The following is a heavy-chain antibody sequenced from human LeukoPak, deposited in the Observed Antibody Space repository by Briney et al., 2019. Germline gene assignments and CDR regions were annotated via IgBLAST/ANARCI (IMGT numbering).Heavy chain of an antibody. CDR2: ISSNGDST. CDR1: GFTFSSYS. Sequence: GGSLRLSCAASGFTFSSYSMHWVRQAPGKGLEYVSAISSNGDSTYYANSVKGRFTISRDNSKNTLYLQMGSLRAEDMAVYYCARVKVSGAIDIWGQGTMVTVSS. D-gene: IGHD1-14*01. V-gene: IGHV3-64*01. J-gene: IGHJ3*02. CDR3: ARVKVSGAIDI.